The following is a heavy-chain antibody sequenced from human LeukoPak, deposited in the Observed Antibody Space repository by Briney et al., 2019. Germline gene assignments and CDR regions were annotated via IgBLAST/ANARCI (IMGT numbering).Heavy chain of an antibody. J-gene: IGHJ4*02. V-gene: IGHV1-46*01. CDR3: ATGPGEMATIGDY. CDR2: INPSGGST. CDR1: GYTFTSYY. Sequence: ASVKVSCKASGYTFTSYYMHWVRPAPGQGLEWMGIINPSGGSTSYAQKFQGRVTMTRDTSTSTVYMELSSLRSEDTAVYYCATGPGEMATIGDYWAREPWSPSPQ. D-gene: IGHD5-24*01.